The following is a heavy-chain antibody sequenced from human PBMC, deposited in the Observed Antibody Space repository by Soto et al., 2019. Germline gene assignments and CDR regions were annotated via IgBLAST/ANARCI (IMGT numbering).Heavy chain of an antibody. D-gene: IGHD1-26*01. CDR1: GFTFSSYW. CDR2: IKQDGSEK. CDR3: ARDKVQRGSYYYYYYGMDV. J-gene: IGHJ6*02. V-gene: IGHV3-7*01. Sequence: GGSLRLSCAASGFTFSSYWMSWVRQAPGKGLEWVANIKQDGSEKYYVDSVKGRFTISRDNAKNSLYLQMNSLRAEDTAVYYCARDKVQRGSYYYYYYGMDVWGQGTTVTVSS.